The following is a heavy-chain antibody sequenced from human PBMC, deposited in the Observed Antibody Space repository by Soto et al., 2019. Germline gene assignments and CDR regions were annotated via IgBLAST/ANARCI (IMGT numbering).Heavy chain of an antibody. V-gene: IGHV1-69*13. CDR3: ALNRVTTTGYYYYYGMDV. CDR2: IIPIFGTA. Sequence: SVKVSCKASGGTFSSYAISWVRRAPGQGLEWMGGIIPIFGTANYAQKFQGRVTITADESTSTAYMELSSLRSEDTAVYYCALNRVTTTGYYYYYGMDVWGQGTTVTVSS. CDR1: GGTFSSYA. D-gene: IGHD4-4*01. J-gene: IGHJ6*02.